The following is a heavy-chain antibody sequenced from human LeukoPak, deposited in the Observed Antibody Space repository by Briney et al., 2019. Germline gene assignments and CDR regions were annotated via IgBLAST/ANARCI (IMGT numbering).Heavy chain of an antibody. CDR1: GGSISSYY. D-gene: IGHD6-13*01. CDR2: IYYSGST. CDR3: ASSYSRGYFDY. J-gene: IGHJ4*02. V-gene: IGHV4-59*08. Sequence: PSETLSLTCTVSGGSISSYYWSWIRQPPGNRLEWIGYIYYSGSTNYNPSLKSRVTISVDTSKNQFPLKLSSVTAADTAVYYCASSYSRGYFDYWGQGTLVTVSS.